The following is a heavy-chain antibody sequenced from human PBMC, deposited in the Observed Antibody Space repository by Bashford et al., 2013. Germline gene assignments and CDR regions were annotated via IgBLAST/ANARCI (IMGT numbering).Heavy chain of an antibody. CDR2: ISVVCST. Sequence: GSLRLSCAASGFTFSSCAMNSVRQAPGKGLEWVSAISVVCSTYYADTVKAGSPISRDNSKNTLYLQMNSLRADDTAVYYCAKDLRGYDRPFDYWGQGTPGHRLL. V-gene: IGHV3-23*01. CDR1: GFTFSSCA. CDR3: AKDLRGYDRPFDY. D-gene: IGHD5-12*01. J-gene: IGHJ4*02.